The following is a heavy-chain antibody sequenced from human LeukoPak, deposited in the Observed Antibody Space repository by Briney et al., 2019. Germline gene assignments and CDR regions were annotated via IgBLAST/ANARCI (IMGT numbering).Heavy chain of an antibody. V-gene: IGHV5-51*01. D-gene: IGHD6-19*01. CDR3: ARTAVTGTFWFDP. CDR1: GYSFPSYW. CDR2: IFPYDSDT. J-gene: IGHJ5*02. Sequence: GESLKISCKGSGYSFPSYWIAWVRQMPGKGLEWMGIIFPYDSDTRYSPSFQGQVTISADTFISTAYLQWNSLKASDTAMYYCARTAVTGTFWFDPWGQGTLVTVSS.